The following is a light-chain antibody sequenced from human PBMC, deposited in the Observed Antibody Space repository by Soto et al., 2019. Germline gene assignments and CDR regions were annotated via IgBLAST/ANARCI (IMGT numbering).Light chain of an antibody. CDR2: GES. V-gene: IGKV3-15*01. Sequence: EIVMTKSPGTLSVSPGERATLSFRALENLNTNLAWHQQSPGQAHRLLIYGESTRATGVPARFTCSGSGTDFTHAIISLQFEDFAINSCQQYKNWPPWTFGQATKVDI. CDR1: ENLNTN. J-gene: IGKJ1*01. CDR3: QQYKNWPPWT.